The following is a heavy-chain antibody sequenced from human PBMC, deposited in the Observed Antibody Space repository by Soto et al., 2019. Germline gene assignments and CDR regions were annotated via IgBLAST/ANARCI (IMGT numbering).Heavy chain of an antibody. D-gene: IGHD2-21*01. Sequence: QVQLVESGGGVVQPGRSLRLSCAASGFTFSSYGMHWVRQAPGKGLEWVALMWHDGSNKYYADSVKGRFTISRDNSXXTLYLQMNSLRAEDTAVYYCAKDIIPEARWVAFDIWGQGTMVTVSS. J-gene: IGHJ3*02. CDR3: AKDIIPEARWVAFDI. CDR2: MWHDGSNK. CDR1: GFTFSSYG. V-gene: IGHV3-33*06.